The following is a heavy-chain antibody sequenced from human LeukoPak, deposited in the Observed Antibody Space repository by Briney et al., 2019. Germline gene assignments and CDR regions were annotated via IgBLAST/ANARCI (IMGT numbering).Heavy chain of an antibody. CDR3: ARVGGDGYNNDY. J-gene: IGHJ4*02. D-gene: IGHD5-24*01. Sequence: SVKVSCKASGGTFSSYAISWVQQAPGQGLEWMGGIIPIFGTANYAQKFQGRVTITADESTSTAYMELSSLRSEDTAVYYCARVGGDGYNNDYWGQGTLVTVSS. CDR1: GGTFSSYA. CDR2: IIPIFGTA. V-gene: IGHV1-69*13.